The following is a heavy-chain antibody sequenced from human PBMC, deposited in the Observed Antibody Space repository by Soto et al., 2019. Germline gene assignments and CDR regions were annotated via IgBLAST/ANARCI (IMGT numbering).Heavy chain of an antibody. CDR3: AGPRTTPNYFDY. CDR2: ISTSGGTT. J-gene: IGHJ4*02. D-gene: IGHD1-1*01. V-gene: IGHV3-23*01. CDR1: GLTFSNYA. Sequence: GGSLRLSCAASGLTFSNYAMTWVRRAPGKGLEWVSTISTSGGTTHYADSVKGRFTISRDNSKNMLFLQMSNLRADDTAVYHCAGPRTTPNYFDYWGLGTLVTVSS.